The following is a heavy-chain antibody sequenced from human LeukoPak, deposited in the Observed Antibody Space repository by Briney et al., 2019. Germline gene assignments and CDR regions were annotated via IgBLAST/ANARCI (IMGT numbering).Heavy chain of an antibody. CDR2: IYSNGNT. D-gene: IGHD4-17*01. J-gene: IGHJ4*02. CDR1: GGSISSNGHY. V-gene: IGHV4-39*07. Sequence: PSETLSLTCSVSGGSISSNGHYWGWIRQSPEKGLDWIGSIYSNGNTYYNPSVKSRVTMSVDTSKNQFSLKLTSMTAAETAVYYCARSATVTTGYFDYWGQGALVTVSS. CDR3: ARSATVTTGYFDY.